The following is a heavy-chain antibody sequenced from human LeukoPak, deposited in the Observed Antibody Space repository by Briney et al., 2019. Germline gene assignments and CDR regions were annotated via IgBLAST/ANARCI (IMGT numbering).Heavy chain of an antibody. J-gene: IGHJ3*01. CDR1: GDSISSSNW. CDR3: ARDCNGGPCYGAFAV. D-gene: IGHD2-15*01. V-gene: IGHV4-4*02. CDR2: ISHTENT. Sequence: SGTLSLTRAVSGDSISSSNWWSWVRQPPGKGLEWIAEISHTENTNYNPSLESRVTISLDKSKNQFSLTLNSVTAADTAVYFCARDCNGGPCYGAFAVWGQGSMVTVSS.